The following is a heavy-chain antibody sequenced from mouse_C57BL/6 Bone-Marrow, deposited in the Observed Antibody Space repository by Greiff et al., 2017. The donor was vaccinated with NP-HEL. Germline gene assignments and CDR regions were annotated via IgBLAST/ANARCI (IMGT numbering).Heavy chain of an antibody. J-gene: IGHJ1*03. D-gene: IGHD1-1*01. CDR3: ARGYYYGSSPYWYFDV. CDR2: IWSGGST. V-gene: IGHV2-2*01. CDR1: GFSLTSYG. Sequence: VKLQESGPGLVQPSQSLSITCTVSGFSLTSYGVHWVRQSPGKGLEWLGVIWSGGSTDYNAAFISRLSISKDNSKSQVFFKMNSLQADDTAIYYCARGYYYGSSPYWYFDVWGTGTTVTVSS.